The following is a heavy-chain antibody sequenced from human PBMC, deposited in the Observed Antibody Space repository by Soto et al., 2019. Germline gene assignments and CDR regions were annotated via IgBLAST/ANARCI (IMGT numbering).Heavy chain of an antibody. V-gene: IGHV4-59*01. CDR2: IYYSGST. CDR3: ARSDGRY. Sequence: SETLSLTCTVAGGSIRSYYWSWIRQPPGKGLEWIGYIYYSGSTNYNPSLKSRVTISVDTSKNQFSLKLSSVTAADTAVYYCARSDGRYWGQGTLVTVSS. J-gene: IGHJ4*02. CDR1: GGSIRSYY.